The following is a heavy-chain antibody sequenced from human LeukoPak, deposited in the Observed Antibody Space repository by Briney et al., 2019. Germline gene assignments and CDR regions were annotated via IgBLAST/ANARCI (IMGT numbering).Heavy chain of an antibody. CDR2: IDPSDSET. CDR3: ARQTAMGRSGDY. D-gene: IGHD5-18*01. Sequence: GESLKISCKASGYNFTSYWIGWVRQMPGKGLEWMGIIDPSDSETRYTPSFQGQVTISVGKSLTTAYLQWNSLKAPDTAMYYCARQTAMGRSGDYWGQGTLVTVSS. J-gene: IGHJ4*02. V-gene: IGHV5-51*01. CDR1: GYNFTSYW.